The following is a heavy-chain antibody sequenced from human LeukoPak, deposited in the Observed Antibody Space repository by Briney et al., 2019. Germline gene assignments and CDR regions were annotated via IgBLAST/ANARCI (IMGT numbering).Heavy chain of an antibody. V-gene: IGHV3-30-3*01. CDR1: GFTFSSYA. Sequence: PGGSLRLSCAASGFTFSSYAMHWVRQAPGKGLEWVAVISYDGSNKYYADSVKGRFTISRDNSKNTLYLQMNGLRAEDTAVYYCAIVGSSSWYPFFDYWGQGTLVTVSS. CDR2: ISYDGSNK. CDR3: AIVGSSSWYPFFDY. D-gene: IGHD6-13*01. J-gene: IGHJ4*02.